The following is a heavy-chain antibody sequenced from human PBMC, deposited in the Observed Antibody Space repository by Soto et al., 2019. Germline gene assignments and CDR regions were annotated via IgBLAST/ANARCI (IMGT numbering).Heavy chain of an antibody. D-gene: IGHD6-19*01. CDR3: ARTHSRLAVGGTPRTSKPMDP. V-gene: IGHV4-4*02. CDR1: GGSICSSNW. Sequence: PSETLSLTCAVSGGSICSSNWWSWVRQPPGKGLEWIGEIYHSGSTNYNPSLKSRVTISVDKSKNQFSLKLSSVTAADTAVYYCARTHSRLAVGGTPRTSKPMDPWGHGTLVTVSS. J-gene: IGHJ5*02. CDR2: IYHSGST.